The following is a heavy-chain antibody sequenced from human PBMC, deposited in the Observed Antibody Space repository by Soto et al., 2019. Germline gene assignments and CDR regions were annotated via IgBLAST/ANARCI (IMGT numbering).Heavy chain of an antibody. J-gene: IGHJ6*02. D-gene: IGHD3-10*01. CDR3: ARAGITMVRGVNYYYYGMDG. CDR2: INHSGST. V-gene: IGHV4-34*01. CDR1: GGSFSGYY. Sequence: SETLSLTCAVYGGSFSGYYWSWIRQPPGKGLEWIGEINHSGSTNYNPSLKSRVTISVDTSKNQFSLKLSSVTAADTAVYYCARAGITMVRGVNYYYYGMDGWGQGTTVTVSS.